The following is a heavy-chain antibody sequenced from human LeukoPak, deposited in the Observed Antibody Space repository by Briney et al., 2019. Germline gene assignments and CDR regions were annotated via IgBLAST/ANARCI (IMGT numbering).Heavy chain of an antibody. D-gene: IGHD1-26*01. J-gene: IGHJ4*02. CDR2: IYYSGST. Sequence: SETLSLTCTVSGGSISSSSYYWGWIRQPPGKGLEWIGSIYYSGSTYYNPSLKIRVTISVDTSKNQFSLKLSSVTAADTAVYYCARLGWELLVHVYYFDYWGQGTLVTVSS. CDR3: ARLGWELLVHVYYFDY. V-gene: IGHV4-39*01. CDR1: GGSISSSSYY.